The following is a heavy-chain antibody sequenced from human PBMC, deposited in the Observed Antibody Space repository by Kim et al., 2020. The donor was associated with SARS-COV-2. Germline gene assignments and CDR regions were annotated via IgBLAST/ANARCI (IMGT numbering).Heavy chain of an antibody. CDR2: INHSGST. J-gene: IGHJ6*02. V-gene: IGHV4-34*01. CDR1: GGSFSGYY. CDR3: ARGVSWFGGPRGMDV. Sequence: SETLSLTCAVYGGSFSGYYWSWIRQPPGKGLEWIGEINHSGSTNYNPSLKSRVTISVDTSKNQFSLKLSSVTAADTAVYYCARGVSWFGGPRGMDVWGQGTTVTVSS. D-gene: IGHD3-10*01.